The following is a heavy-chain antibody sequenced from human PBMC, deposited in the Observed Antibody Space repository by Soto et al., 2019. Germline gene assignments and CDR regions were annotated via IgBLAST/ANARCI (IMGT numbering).Heavy chain of an antibody. J-gene: IGHJ4*02. D-gene: IGHD1-1*01. Sequence: QITLKEAGPTLVKPTQTLTLTCSFSGFSLITRGVGVCCIRQPPGTALEWLSRIYWEEDRGYGTSLKSRLTITTSTSKKQVVLKMTNMTHANTTTRSCAHTMAPYIFDSWDQGTLVTVSS. CDR2: IYWEEDR. CDR3: AHTMAPYIFDS. V-gene: IGHV2-5*05. CDR1: GFSLITRGVG.